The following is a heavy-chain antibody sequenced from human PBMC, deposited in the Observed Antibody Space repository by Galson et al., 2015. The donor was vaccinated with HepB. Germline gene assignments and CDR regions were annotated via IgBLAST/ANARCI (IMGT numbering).Heavy chain of an antibody. CDR1: GYTFTSYG. Sequence: SVKVSCKASGYTFTSYGISWVRQAPGQGLEWMGWISAYNGNTIYAQKLQGRVTMTTDASTSTAYMELRSLRSDDTAVYYCARVREELLPPFDYWGQGTLVTVSS. V-gene: IGHV1-18*01. D-gene: IGHD1-26*01. CDR3: ARVREELLPPFDY. CDR2: ISAYNGNT. J-gene: IGHJ4*02.